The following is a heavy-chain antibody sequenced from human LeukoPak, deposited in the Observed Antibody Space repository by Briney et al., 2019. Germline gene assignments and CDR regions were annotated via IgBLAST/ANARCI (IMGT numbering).Heavy chain of an antibody. V-gene: IGHV3-7*03. CDR1: GFTFSSYW. D-gene: IGHD3-16*01. CDR2: INHNGNVN. J-gene: IGHJ6*02. CDR3: GGGGGLDV. Sequence: GGSLRLSCAASGFTFSSYWMNWARQAPGKGLEWVASINHNGNVNYYVDSVKGRFTISRDDAKNSLYLQMSNLRAEDTAVYFCGGGGGLDVWGQGATVTVSS.